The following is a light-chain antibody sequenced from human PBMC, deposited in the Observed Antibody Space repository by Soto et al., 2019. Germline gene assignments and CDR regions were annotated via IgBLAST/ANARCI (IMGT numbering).Light chain of an antibody. CDR1: TGPLTSTHY. CDR3: SLAYSGVRVQ. CDR2: DTS. V-gene: IGLV7-46*01. J-gene: IGLJ3*02. Sequence: QAVVTQEPSLIVSPGGTVTLTCASSTGPLTSTHYPYWFQQKPGQAPRTLIYDTSNKYSWTPARFSGSLLGGKAALTISGAQPEDEADYYYSLAYSGVRVQFGGGTKLTVL.